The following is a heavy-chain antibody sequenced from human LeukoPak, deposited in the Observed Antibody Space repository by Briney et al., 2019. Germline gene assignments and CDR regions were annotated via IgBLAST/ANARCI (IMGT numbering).Heavy chain of an antibody. Sequence: GGSLRLSCAASGFTFSSYWMYWVRQAPGKGLEWVANIKQDGSEKYYVDSVKGRFTISRDNAKNSLYLQMNSLRAEDTAVYYCARDEGSSENWNYAQYWGQGTLVTVSS. CDR2: IKQDGSEK. CDR1: GFTFSSYW. D-gene: IGHD1-7*01. J-gene: IGHJ4*02. V-gene: IGHV3-7*01. CDR3: ARDEGSSENWNYAQY.